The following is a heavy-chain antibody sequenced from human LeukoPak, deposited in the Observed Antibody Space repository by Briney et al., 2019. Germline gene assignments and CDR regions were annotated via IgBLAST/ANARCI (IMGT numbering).Heavy chain of an antibody. CDR1: GYTFTSYG. V-gene: IGHV1-18*01. CDR3: ARDQRHYDFWSGYYTVVGISNYYYYGMDV. J-gene: IGHJ6*02. CDR2: INAYNGNT. D-gene: IGHD3-3*01. Sequence: ASVKVSCKSSGYTFTSYGISWVRQAPGQGLEWMGWINAYNGNTNYAQKLHGRVTMTTDTSTSTAYMELRSLRSDDTAVYYCARDQRHYDFWSGYYTVVGISNYYYYGMDVWGQGTTVTVSS.